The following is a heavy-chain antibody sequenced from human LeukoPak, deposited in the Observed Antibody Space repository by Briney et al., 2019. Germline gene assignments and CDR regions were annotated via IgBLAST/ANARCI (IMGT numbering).Heavy chain of an antibody. CDR1: GFTFSTYA. V-gene: IGHV3-23*01. Sequence: GGSLRLSCAASGFTFSTYAMHWVRQAPGKGLEWVSSINDSGDITNYADSVKGRFTISRDNSKNTLYLQMNSLRAEDTAVYYCARAPLYCGGDCYYDYWGQGTLVTVSS. J-gene: IGHJ4*02. D-gene: IGHD2-21*02. CDR3: ARAPLYCGGDCYYDY. CDR2: INDSGDIT.